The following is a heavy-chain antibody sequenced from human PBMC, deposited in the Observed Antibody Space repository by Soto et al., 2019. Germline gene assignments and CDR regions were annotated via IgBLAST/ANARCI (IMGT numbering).Heavy chain of an antibody. CDR2: ISTYNGNT. Sequence: ASVKVSCKASGYSFTTSGITWVRQAPGQGLEWMGWISTYNGNTNYAQKLQDRVTLTTDTSTSTAYMELRSLRSDDTAIYYCARRLYGDYDYWGQGTLVTVS. J-gene: IGHJ4*02. CDR1: GYSFTTSG. D-gene: IGHD4-17*01. CDR3: ARRLYGDYDY. V-gene: IGHV1-18*01.